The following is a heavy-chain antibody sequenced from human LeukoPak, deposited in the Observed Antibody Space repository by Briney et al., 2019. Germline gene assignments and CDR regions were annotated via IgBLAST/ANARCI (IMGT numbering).Heavy chain of an antibody. D-gene: IGHD1-26*01. V-gene: IGHV3-66*01. CDR3: SREWSRGPYDY. CDR2: IYSGGST. J-gene: IGHJ4*02. CDR1: GFTVSSNY. Sequence: GGSLRLSCAASGFTVSSNYMTWVRQAPGKGLEWVSVIYSGGSTYYADSVKGRFTISRDNPKNTLYLQMNSLRAEDTAVYYCSREWSRGPYDYWGQGTLVTVTS.